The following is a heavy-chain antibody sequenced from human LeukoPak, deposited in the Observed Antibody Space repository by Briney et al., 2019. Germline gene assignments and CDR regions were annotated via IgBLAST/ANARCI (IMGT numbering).Heavy chain of an antibody. J-gene: IGHJ5*02. CDR2: IYYSGNT. D-gene: IGHD3-3*01. V-gene: IGHV4-39*01. CDR3: ARQGVLRFLEWSGDNWFDP. CDR1: GGSISSSSYY. Sequence: SETLSLTCTVSGGSISSSSYYWGWIRQPPGKGLEWIGSIYYSGNTYYNPSLKSRVTISVDTSKNQFSLKLSSVTAADTAVYYCARQGVLRFLEWSGDNWFDPWGQGTLVTVSS.